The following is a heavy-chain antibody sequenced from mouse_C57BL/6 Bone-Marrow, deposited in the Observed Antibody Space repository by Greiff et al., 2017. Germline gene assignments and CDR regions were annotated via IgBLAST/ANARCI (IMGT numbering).Heavy chain of an antibody. V-gene: IGHV5-4*01. CDR2: ISAAGSYT. J-gene: IGHJ2*01. CDR1: GFTFSSYA. Sequence: EVKLVESGGGFVKPGGSLKLSCAASGFTFSSYAMSWVRQTPEKRLEWVATISAAGSYTYYPDNVKGRFTMSRDTADSNLYLQMSHLKSEDTAVYYCARETIDYWGQGTTLTVSS. CDR3: ARETIDY.